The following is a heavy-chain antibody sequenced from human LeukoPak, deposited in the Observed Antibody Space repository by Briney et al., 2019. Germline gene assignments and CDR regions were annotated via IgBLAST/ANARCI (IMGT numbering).Heavy chain of an antibody. Sequence: GGSLRLSCAASGFTFSSYGMHWVRQAPGKGLEWVAFIRYDGSNKYYADSVKGRFTISRDNSKNTLYLQMNSLRAEDTAVYYCAKDLSLYYYDSSGFDYWGQGTLVTVSS. J-gene: IGHJ4*02. CDR2: IRYDGSNK. V-gene: IGHV3-30*02. D-gene: IGHD3-22*01. CDR3: AKDLSLYYYDSSGFDY. CDR1: GFTFSSYG.